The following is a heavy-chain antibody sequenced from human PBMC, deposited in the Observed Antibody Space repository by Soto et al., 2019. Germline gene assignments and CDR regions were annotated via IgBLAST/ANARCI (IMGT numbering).Heavy chain of an antibody. D-gene: IGHD2-15*01. Sequence: QPVGSLRLSCAASGFTLSTCAMTWVRQAPGKGLEWVLCISGSGDTTYYADSVKGRFTISRDTSKNTVYLQMNSLRVDDTAVYYCAKGHPGGSCYSGLDCWGQGTLVTVSS. CDR2: ISGSGDTT. CDR1: GFTLSTCA. J-gene: IGHJ4*02. CDR3: AKGHPGGSCYSGLDC. V-gene: IGHV3-23*01.